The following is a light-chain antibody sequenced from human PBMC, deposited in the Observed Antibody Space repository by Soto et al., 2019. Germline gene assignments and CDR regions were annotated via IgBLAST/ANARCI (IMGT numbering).Light chain of an antibody. CDR1: QSVSSY. J-gene: IGKJ5*01. CDR3: QQRLNWQVT. CDR2: DAS. Sequence: ELVLTQSPVTLSLSPGERATLSCRASQSVSSYLAWYQQKPGQAPRLLIYDASNRATGIPARFSGSGSGTDFTLTISSLEPEDFAVYYCQQRLNWQVTFGQGTRLEIK. V-gene: IGKV3-11*01.